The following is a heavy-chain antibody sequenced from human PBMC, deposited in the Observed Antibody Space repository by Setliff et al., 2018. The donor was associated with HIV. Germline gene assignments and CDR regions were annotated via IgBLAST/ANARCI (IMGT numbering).Heavy chain of an antibody. V-gene: IGHV3-74*01. D-gene: IGHD3-22*01. J-gene: IGHJ4*02. CDR3: ARIGARIFNYYDDTSQTGY. CDR1: GLTFSTSW. Sequence: GSLRLSCAASGLTFSTSWMQWVRQSPGEGLLWVARLNPEANYIHYADSVKGRFTISRDNSKNTFYLQMNSLRSDDTALYYCARIGARIFNYYDDTSQTGYWGQGALVTVSS. CDR2: LNPEANYI.